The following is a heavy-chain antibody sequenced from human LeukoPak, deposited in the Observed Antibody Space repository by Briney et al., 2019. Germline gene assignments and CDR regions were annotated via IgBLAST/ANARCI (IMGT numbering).Heavy chain of an antibody. D-gene: IGHD2-15*01. J-gene: IGHJ6*02. CDR2: ISGSGGST. CDR3: AKGRCSGGSCYSYYYYGMDV. V-gene: IGHV3-23*01. Sequence: PGGSLRLSCAASGFTFSSYAMSWVRQAPGKGLEWVSAISGSGGSTYYADSVKGRFTISRDNSKNTLYLQMNSLRAEDTAVYYCAKGRCSGGSCYSYYYYGMDVWGQGTTVTVSS. CDR1: GFTFSSYA.